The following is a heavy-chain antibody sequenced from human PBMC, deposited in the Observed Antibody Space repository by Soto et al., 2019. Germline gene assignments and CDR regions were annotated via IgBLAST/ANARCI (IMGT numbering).Heavy chain of an antibody. Sequence: GESLKISCQGSGYSFASYWIGWVRQMPGKDLEWMGIIYPDDSDTRYSPSFQGQVTISADKSLRTAYLQWTSLKASDTALYYCARTRSFTLGFYYDGMDVWGQGTTVTVS. D-gene: IGHD6-6*01. CDR1: GYSFASYW. V-gene: IGHV5-51*01. J-gene: IGHJ6*02. CDR3: ARTRSFTLGFYYDGMDV. CDR2: IYPDDSDT.